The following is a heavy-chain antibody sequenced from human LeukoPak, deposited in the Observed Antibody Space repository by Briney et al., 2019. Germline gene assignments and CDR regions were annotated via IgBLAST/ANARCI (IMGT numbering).Heavy chain of an antibody. Sequence: ASVKVSRTASGYTFTGYYMHWVRQAPGQGLEWMGWINPNSGGTNYAQKFQGRVTMTRDTSISTAYMGLSRLRSDDTAVYYCARGRRADIVVVPAAHFHWFDPWGQGTLVTVSS. D-gene: IGHD2-2*01. V-gene: IGHV1-2*02. CDR1: GYTFTGYY. J-gene: IGHJ5*02. CDR2: INPNSGGT. CDR3: ARGRRADIVVVPAAHFHWFDP.